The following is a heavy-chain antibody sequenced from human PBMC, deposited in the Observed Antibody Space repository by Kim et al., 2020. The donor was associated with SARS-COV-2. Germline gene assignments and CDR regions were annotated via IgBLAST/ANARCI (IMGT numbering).Heavy chain of an antibody. CDR3: ARGPSPYDSSGYFVY. J-gene: IGHJ4*02. D-gene: IGHD3-22*01. CDR1: GFTFSSYA. V-gene: IGHV3-64*01. Sequence: GGSLRLSCAASGFTFSSYAMHWVRQAPGKGLEYVSAISSNGGSTYYANSVKGRFTISRDNSKNTLYLQMGSLRAEDMAVYYCARGPSPYDSSGYFVYWGQGTLVTVSS. CDR2: ISSNGGST.